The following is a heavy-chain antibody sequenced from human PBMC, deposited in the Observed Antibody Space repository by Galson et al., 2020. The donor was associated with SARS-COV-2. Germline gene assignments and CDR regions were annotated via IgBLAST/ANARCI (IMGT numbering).Heavy chain of an antibody. D-gene: IGHD2-2*01. V-gene: IGHV4-59*08. J-gene: IGHJ4*02. CDR1: GGSISSYY. CDR2: IYYSGST. Sequence: SETLSLTCTVSGGSISSYYWSWIRQPPGKGLEWIGYIYYSGSTNYNPSLKSRVTISVDTSKNQFSLKLSSVTAADTAVYYCARHRRGTLGVPAARRENYFDYWGQGTLVTVSA. CDR3: ARHRRGTLGVPAARRENYFDY.